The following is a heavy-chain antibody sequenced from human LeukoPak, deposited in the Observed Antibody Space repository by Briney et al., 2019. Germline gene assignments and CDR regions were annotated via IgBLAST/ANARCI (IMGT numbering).Heavy chain of an antibody. CDR1: GYSISSGYY. CDR2: IYHSGST. CDR3: ARGGDILTGYSRYYYYMDV. Sequence: SETLSLSCAVSGYSISSGYYWGWIRQPPGKGLEWIGSIYHSGSTYYNPSLKSRVTISVDTSKNQFSLKLSSVTAADTAVYYCARGGDILTGYSRYYYYMDVWGKGTTVTVSS. V-gene: IGHV4-38-2*01. D-gene: IGHD3-9*01. J-gene: IGHJ6*03.